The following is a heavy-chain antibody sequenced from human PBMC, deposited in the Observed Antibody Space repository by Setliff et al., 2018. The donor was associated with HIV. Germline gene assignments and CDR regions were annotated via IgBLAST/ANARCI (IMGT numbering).Heavy chain of an antibody. J-gene: IGHJ5*02. V-gene: IGHV4-59*11. CDR3: ARDPGGLYCTSSSCQGGCFDP. CDR1: GGSITSHY. Sequence: SETLSLTCSFSGGSITSHYWNWIRQPPGKGLEWIGSINYSGITNYNPSLRGRVSISVDTSKSQISLRLNSVSAADTAVYYCARDPGGLYCTSSSCQGGCFDPWGQGALVTVSS. D-gene: IGHD2-2*01. CDR2: INYSGIT.